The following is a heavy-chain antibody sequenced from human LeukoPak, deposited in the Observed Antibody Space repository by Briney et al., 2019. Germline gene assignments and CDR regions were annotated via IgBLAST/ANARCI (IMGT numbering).Heavy chain of an antibody. D-gene: IGHD4-17*01. V-gene: IGHV3-30*04. CDR3: ARAFSTTAFDY. J-gene: IGHJ4*02. CDR1: GFTFRTYA. CDR2: ISDDGSNK. Sequence: LGGSLRLSCAASGFTFRTYAMNWVRQAPGKGLEWVAVISDDGSNKYYAESVKGQFTISRDNSKNTLYLQMNSLRAEDTAVYYCARAFSTTAFDYWGQGTLVTVSS.